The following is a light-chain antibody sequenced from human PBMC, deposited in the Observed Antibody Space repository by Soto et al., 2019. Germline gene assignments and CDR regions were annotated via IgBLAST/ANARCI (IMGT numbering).Light chain of an antibody. CDR2: GAS. CDR1: QGVSGN. J-gene: IGKJ1*01. V-gene: IGKV3-15*01. CDR3: QPYNDWPPWT. Sequence: EIGMSLSVVTLSVSPEERATLSCRASQGVSGNLAWYQQKPGQAPRLLIYGASTRATGIPARFSGSGSGTEFTLTISSLLSEDVAVYYCQPYNDWPPWTFCQGANVDIK.